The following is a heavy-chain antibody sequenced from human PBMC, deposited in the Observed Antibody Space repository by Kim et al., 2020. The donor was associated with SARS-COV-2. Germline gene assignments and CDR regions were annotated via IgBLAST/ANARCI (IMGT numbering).Heavy chain of an antibody. CDR3: ARDTGYSSGWYSRYYYYMGV. J-gene: IGHJ6*03. CDR1: GFTFSSYG. D-gene: IGHD6-19*01. Sequence: GGSLRLSCAASGFTFSSYGMHWVRQAPGKGLEWVAVIWYDGSNKYYADSVKGRFTISRDNSKNTLYLQMNSLRAEDTAVYYCARDTGYSSGWYSRYYYYMGVWGKGTTVPVSS. CDR2: IWYDGSNK. V-gene: IGHV3-33*01.